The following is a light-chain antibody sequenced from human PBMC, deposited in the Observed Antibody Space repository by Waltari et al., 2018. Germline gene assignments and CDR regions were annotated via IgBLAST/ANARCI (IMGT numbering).Light chain of an antibody. V-gene: IGKV3-20*01. Sequence: EIVLSQSPGTLSLSPGERATLSCRASQSIGRSLAWYQQKPGQPPRLLSYGTSNRATGIPDRFSGGGSATDCSLTISRLEPEDVAMYYCQHYVSVPVTFGQGTKVEIK. CDR2: GTS. J-gene: IGKJ1*01. CDR1: QSIGRS. CDR3: QHYVSVPVT.